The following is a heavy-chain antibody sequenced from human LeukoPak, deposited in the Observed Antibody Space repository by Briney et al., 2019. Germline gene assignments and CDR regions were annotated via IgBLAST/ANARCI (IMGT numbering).Heavy chain of an antibody. Sequence: ASVKVSCKASGYTFTCYDINWVRQATGQGLEWMGWMNPNSGNTGYAQKFQGRVAMTRNTSISTVYMELSSLRSEDTAIYYCAIRGTGEWGQGTLVTVSS. V-gene: IGHV1-8*01. J-gene: IGHJ4*02. CDR2: MNPNSGNT. D-gene: IGHD3-16*01. CDR3: AIRGTGE. CDR1: GYTFTCYD.